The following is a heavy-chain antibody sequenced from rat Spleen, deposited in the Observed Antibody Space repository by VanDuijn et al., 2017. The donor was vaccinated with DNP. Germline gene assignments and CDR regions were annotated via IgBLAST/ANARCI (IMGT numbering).Heavy chain of an antibody. J-gene: IGHJ4*01. CDR2: ISTGGGNI. CDR3: ANYYDGYYHAMDA. V-gene: IGHV5-25*01. D-gene: IGHD1-12*03. Sequence: EVQLVESGGGLVQPGRSMKLSCAASGFTFSNYYMAWVRQAPTRGLEWVAAISTGGGNIYYRDSVKGRFTISRDNAENTVYLQMNSLRSEDTATYYCANYYDGYYHAMDAWGQGTSVTVSS. CDR1: GFTFSNYY.